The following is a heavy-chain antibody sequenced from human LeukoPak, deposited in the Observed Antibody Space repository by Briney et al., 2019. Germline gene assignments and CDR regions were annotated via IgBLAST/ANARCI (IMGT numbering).Heavy chain of an antibody. CDR1: GFTFSTYA. CDR3: ARDLSAVAGTAYFDP. V-gene: IGHV3-30-3*01. Sequence: GSLRLSCAVSGFTFSTYAMQWVRLAPGRGLEWVAVIVYDGSSKYYADSVKGRFTISRDNSKNTLYLQMNSLKTEDTAVYYCARDLSAVAGTAYFDPWGQGTLVTVSS. CDR2: IVYDGSSK. J-gene: IGHJ5*02. D-gene: IGHD6-19*01.